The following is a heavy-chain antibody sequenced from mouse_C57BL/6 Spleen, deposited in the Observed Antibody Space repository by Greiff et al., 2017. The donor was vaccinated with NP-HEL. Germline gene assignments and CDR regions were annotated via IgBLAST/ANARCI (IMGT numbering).Heavy chain of an antibody. CDR3: ARWGYGRGAMDY. J-gene: IGHJ4*01. D-gene: IGHD1-1*01. CDR2: ISYDGSN. V-gene: IGHV3-6*01. CDR1: GYSITSGYY. Sequence: EVKVEESGPGLVKPSQSLSLTCSVTGYSITSGYYWNWIRQFPGNKLEWMGYISYDGSNNYNPSLKNRISITRDTSKKQLFLKLNSVTTEDTATNYCARWGYGRGAMDYWGQGTSVTVSS.